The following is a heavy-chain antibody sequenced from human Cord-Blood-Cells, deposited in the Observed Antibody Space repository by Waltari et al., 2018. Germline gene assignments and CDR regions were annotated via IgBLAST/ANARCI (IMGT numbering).Heavy chain of an antibody. V-gene: IGHV1-8*03. Sequence: QVQLVQSGAEVKKPGASVTVSCKASGYTFTSSHINRVRQATGQGLEWMGWMNPNSGNTGYAQKFQGRVTITRNTSISTAYMELSSLRSEDTAVYYCARGQNGDYSSDAFDIWGQGTMVTVSS. CDR2: MNPNSGNT. CDR1: GYTFTSSH. CDR3: ARGQNGDYSSDAFDI. D-gene: IGHD4-17*01. J-gene: IGHJ3*02.